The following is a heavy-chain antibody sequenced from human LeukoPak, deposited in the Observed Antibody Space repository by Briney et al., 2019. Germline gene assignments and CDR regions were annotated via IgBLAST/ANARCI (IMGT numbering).Heavy chain of an antibody. J-gene: IGHJ4*02. D-gene: IGHD6-13*01. CDR3: ARDQYGIAAAGTYFDY. V-gene: IGHV3-30*11. Sequence: RRSLRLSCPASGFTFSSYAMHWVRQAPGKGLEWVAVISYDGSNKYYADSVKGRFTISRDNSQNTPYLQMNSLRAEDTAVYYCARDQYGIAAAGTYFDYWGQGTLVTVSS. CDR2: ISYDGSNK. CDR1: GFTFSSYA.